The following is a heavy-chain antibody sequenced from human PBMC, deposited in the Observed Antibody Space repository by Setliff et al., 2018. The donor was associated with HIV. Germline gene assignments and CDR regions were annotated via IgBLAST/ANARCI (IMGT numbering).Heavy chain of an antibody. D-gene: IGHD6-13*01. CDR2: INTDNGST. Sequence: ASVKVSCKASGYIFTNYAMQWVRQAPGQGLEWMGWINTDNGSTKYSQKFQGRVTISRDTFASTAYMYLSSLRSEDTAVYYCARPDSRWYARGRDPLYGMDVWGQGTTVTVSS. CDR3: ARPDSRWYARGRDPLYGMDV. V-gene: IGHV1-3*04. J-gene: IGHJ6*02. CDR1: GYIFTNYA.